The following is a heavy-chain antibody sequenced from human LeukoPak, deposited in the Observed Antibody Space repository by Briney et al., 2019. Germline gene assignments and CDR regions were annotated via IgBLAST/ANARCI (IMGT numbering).Heavy chain of an antibody. CDR1: GFTFSSYS. V-gene: IGHV3-21*01. CDR3: AREWFGELYFDY. Sequence: GGSLRLSCAASGFTFSSYSMNWVRQAPGKGLEWVSSISSSSSYIYYADSVKGRFTISRDNAKNSLYLQMNSLRAEDTAVYYCAREWFGELYFDYWGQGTLVTVSS. J-gene: IGHJ4*02. D-gene: IGHD3-10*01. CDR2: ISSSSSYI.